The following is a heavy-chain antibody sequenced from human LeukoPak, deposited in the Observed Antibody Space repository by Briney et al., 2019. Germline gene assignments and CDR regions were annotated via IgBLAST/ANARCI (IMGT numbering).Heavy chain of an antibody. CDR2: IRHDGSNK. V-gene: IGHV3-30*02. Sequence: GVSLRLSCAASGFTFSSYGMHWVRQAPGKGLEWVAFIRHDGSNKYYADSVKCRFTISRDNAKNTLYLQMNSLRAEDTAVFFCVKERTAYDILTGYYNDYYYYYMDVWGKGTTVTISS. J-gene: IGHJ6*03. CDR1: GFTFSSYG. CDR3: VKERTAYDILTGYYNDYYYYYMDV. D-gene: IGHD3-9*01.